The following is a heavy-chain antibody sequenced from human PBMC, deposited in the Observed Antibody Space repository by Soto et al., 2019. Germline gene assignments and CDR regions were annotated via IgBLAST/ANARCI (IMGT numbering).Heavy chain of an antibody. V-gene: IGHV4-31*03. D-gene: IGHD3-22*01. CDR2: IYYSGST. J-gene: IGHJ4*02. CDR1: GGSISSGGYY. Sequence: PSETLSLTCTVSGGSISSGGYYWSWIRQHPGKGLEWIGYIYYSGSTYYNPSLKSRVTISVDTSKNQFSLKLSSVTAADTAVYYCASIELDSSGYRSSDYWGQGTLVTVSS. CDR3: ASIELDSSGYRSSDY.